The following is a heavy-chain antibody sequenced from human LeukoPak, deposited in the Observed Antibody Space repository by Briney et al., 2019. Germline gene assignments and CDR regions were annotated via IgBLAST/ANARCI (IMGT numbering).Heavy chain of an antibody. CDR3: ARLPGIAAADDAFDI. V-gene: IGHV4-59*01. D-gene: IGHD6-13*01. J-gene: IGHJ3*02. Sequence: TSETLSLTCTVSGGSIISYYWSWIRQPPGNGLEWIGFVYYSGRTNYNSSLKSRVSISADTSKNQFSLRLSSVTAADTAVYYCARLPGIAAADDAFDIWGQGTMVTVSS. CDR1: GGSIISYY. CDR2: VYYSGRT.